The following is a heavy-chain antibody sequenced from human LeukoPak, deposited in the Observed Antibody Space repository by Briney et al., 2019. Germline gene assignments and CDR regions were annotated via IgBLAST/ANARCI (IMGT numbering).Heavy chain of an antibody. CDR3: AREVPRQKYYYGSGTAPG. Sequence: PSETLSLTCTVSGGSISSGSYYWSWIRQPAGKGLEWIGRIYTSGSTNYNPSLKSRVTTSVDTSKNQFSLKLSSVTAADTAVYYCAREVPRQKYYYGSGTAPGWGQGTLVTVSS. J-gene: IGHJ4*02. V-gene: IGHV4-61*02. CDR1: GGSISSGSYY. CDR2: IYTSGST. D-gene: IGHD3-10*01.